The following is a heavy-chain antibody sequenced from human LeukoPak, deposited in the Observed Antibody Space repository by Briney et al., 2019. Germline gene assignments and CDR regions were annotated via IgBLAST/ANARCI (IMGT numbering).Heavy chain of an antibody. CDR3: ARAIVVVPAAPGDY. CDR1: EFTFSSYS. J-gene: IGHJ4*02. Sequence: PGGSLRLSCAASEFTFSSYSMNWVRQAPGKGLEWVSSISSSSSYIYYADSVKGQFTISRDNAKDSLYLQMNSLRAEDTAVYYCARAIVVVPAAPGDYWGQGTLVTVSS. CDR2: ISSSSSYI. V-gene: IGHV3-21*01. D-gene: IGHD2-2*01.